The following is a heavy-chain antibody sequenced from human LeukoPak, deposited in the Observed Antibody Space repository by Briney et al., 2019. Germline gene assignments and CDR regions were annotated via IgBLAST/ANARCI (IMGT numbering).Heavy chain of an antibody. CDR2: INPNSGGT. D-gene: IGHD5-18*01. CDR1: GYTFTGYY. Sequence: ASVKVSCKASGYTFTGYYMHWVRQAPGQGLEWVGWINPNSGGTNYAQKFQGRVTMTRDTSISTAYMELSRLRSDDTAVYYCARDLEFGYSYGPPDYWGQGTLVTVSS. CDR3: ARDLEFGYSYGPPDY. J-gene: IGHJ4*02. V-gene: IGHV1-2*02.